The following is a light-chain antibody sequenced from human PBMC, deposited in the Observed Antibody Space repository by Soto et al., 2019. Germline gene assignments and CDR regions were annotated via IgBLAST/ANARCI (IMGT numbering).Light chain of an antibody. CDR3: SSYTSKSSLI. CDR1: MRDVGAYNL. Sequence: QSALTQPASVSGSPGQSITISCAGTMRDVGAYNLVSWYQQHPGRAPQLIIYEIRNRPSGISFRFSGSKSGNTASLTISGLQAEDEADYYCSSYTSKSSLIFGGGTKLTV. V-gene: IGLV2-14*01. J-gene: IGLJ2*01. CDR2: EIR.